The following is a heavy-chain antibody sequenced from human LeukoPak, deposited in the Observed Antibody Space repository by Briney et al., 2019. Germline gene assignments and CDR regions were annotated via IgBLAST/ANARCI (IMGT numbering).Heavy chain of an antibody. D-gene: IGHD3-3*01. CDR1: GGSITSSRSY. Sequence: SETLSLTCTVSGGSITSSRSYGAWIRQPPGKGLEWIGSINYSGSTYYNPSLTSRVTISVDTSKNQFSLKLSSVTAADTAVYYCARGVGGYYFDYWGQGTLVTVSS. J-gene: IGHJ4*02. CDR3: ARGVGGYYFDY. CDR2: INYSGST. V-gene: IGHV4-39*07.